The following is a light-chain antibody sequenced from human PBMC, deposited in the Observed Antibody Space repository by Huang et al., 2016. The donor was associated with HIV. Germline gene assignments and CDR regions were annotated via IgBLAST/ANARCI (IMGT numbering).Light chain of an antibody. J-gene: IGKJ1*01. CDR3: QQCGDSTWT. Sequence: EIVLTQSPGSLSLSPGDRATLSCRASQYVADAYVAWYQHIPGPSPRLLIYGASRTAPGIPDRFSGSGFSTDFNLTISRLEPEDFAVYYCQQCGDSTWTFGQGTKVEVK. V-gene: IGKV3-20*01. CDR2: GAS. CDR1: QYVADAY.